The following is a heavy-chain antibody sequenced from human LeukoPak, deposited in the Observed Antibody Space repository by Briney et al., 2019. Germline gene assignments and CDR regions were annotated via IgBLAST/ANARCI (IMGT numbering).Heavy chain of an antibody. Sequence: GGSLRLSCAASGFIFIRYALHWVRQTPGKGLEWVAVISYDGSNDYYGASVKGRFTISRDNSKNTLYLQMNSLRAEDTAVYYCARDPGYSSSWLFDYWGQGTLVTVSS. CDR3: ARDPGYSSSWLFDY. J-gene: IGHJ4*02. V-gene: IGHV3-30-3*01. CDR1: GFIFIRYA. CDR2: ISYDGSND. D-gene: IGHD6-13*01.